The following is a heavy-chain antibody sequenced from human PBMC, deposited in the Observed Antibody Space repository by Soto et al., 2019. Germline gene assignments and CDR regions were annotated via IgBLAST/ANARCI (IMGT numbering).Heavy chain of an antibody. D-gene: IGHD5-12*01. CDR2: IYYSGST. V-gene: IGHV4-31*03. CDR3: ARARVGYSGYDPDYYYYMDV. CDR1: GGSISSGGYY. Sequence: PSETLSLTCTVSGGSISSGGYYWSWLRQHPGKGLEWIGYIYYSGSTYYNPSLKSRVTISVDTSKNQFSLKLSSVTAADTAVYYCARARVGYSGYDPDYYYYMDVWGKGTTVTVSS. J-gene: IGHJ6*03.